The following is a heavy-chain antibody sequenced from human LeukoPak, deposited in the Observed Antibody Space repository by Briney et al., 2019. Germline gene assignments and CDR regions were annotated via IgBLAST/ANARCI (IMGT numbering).Heavy chain of an antibody. CDR3: ARSPDYGDYDAFDI. CDR1: GGTFGSYA. D-gene: IGHD4-17*01. V-gene: IGHV1-69*05. J-gene: IGHJ3*02. Sequence: SVKVSCKASGGTFGSYAISWVRQAPGQGLEWMGGIIPIFGTANYAQKFQGRVTITTDESTSTAYMELSSLRSEDTAVYYCARSPDYGDYDAFDIWGQGTMVTVSS. CDR2: IIPIFGTA.